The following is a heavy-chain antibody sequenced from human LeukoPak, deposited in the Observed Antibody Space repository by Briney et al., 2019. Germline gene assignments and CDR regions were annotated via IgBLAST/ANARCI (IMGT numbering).Heavy chain of an antibody. D-gene: IGHD4-23*01. Sequence: RGSLRLSCAASGFTVSSNYMSWVRQAPGKGLEWVSVIYSGGSTYYADSVKGRFTISRDNSKNTLYLQMNSLRAEDTAVYYCARDVGENYGGNWFDPWGQGTLVTVSS. J-gene: IGHJ5*02. CDR3: ARDVGENYGGNWFDP. CDR1: GFTVSSNY. CDR2: IYSGGST. V-gene: IGHV3-53*01.